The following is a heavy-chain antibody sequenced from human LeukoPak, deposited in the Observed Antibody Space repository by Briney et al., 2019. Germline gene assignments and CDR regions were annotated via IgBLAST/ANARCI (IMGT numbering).Heavy chain of an antibody. CDR3: ARGPGYSSSWYRGYMDV. Sequence: SETLSLTCTVSGGSISSYYWSWIRQPPGKGLEWIGEINHSGSTDYNPSLTSRVTISVDTSKNQFSLKLNSVTAADTAVYFCARGPGYSSSWYRGYMDVWGKGTTVTVSS. J-gene: IGHJ6*03. CDR2: INHSGST. D-gene: IGHD6-13*01. V-gene: IGHV4-34*01. CDR1: GGSISSYY.